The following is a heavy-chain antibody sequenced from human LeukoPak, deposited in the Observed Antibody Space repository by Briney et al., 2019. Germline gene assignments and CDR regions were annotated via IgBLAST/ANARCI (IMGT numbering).Heavy chain of an antibody. CDR3: ATRGGSGTPDY. J-gene: IGHJ4*02. Sequence: GGSLRLSCAASGVTFNSYAMNWVRQAPGKGLEWVSAISASGGTTYYADSVKGRFTISRDNSKNTLYLQMNSLRAEDTAVYYCATRGGSGTPDYWGQGTLVTVSS. CDR2: ISASGGTT. V-gene: IGHV3-23*01. CDR1: GVTFNSYA. D-gene: IGHD3-10*01.